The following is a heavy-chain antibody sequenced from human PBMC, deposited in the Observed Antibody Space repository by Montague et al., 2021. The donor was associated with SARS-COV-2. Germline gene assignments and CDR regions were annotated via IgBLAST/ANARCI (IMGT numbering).Heavy chain of an antibody. V-gene: IGHV4-34*01. D-gene: IGHD2-2*02. CDR1: GGSFSSYF. Sequence: SETLSLTCAVSGGSFSSYFWSWIRQPPGKGLEWIGEINHTGSTKHNPSLKSRVTISVDTSKNQFSLKVTSMTAADTAIYYCARLGDGVVPAPILGVGPFYSYYYMDVWGKGTTVTVSS. J-gene: IGHJ6*03. CDR2: INHTGST. CDR3: ARLGDGVVPAPILGVGPFYSYYYMDV.